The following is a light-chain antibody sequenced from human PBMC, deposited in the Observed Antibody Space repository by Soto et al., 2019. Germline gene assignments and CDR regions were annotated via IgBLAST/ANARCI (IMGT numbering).Light chain of an antibody. CDR1: QRVLYSSNNKNY. CDR2: WAS. CDR3: QQYYSTPWT. V-gene: IGKV4-1*01. Sequence: DIVMTQSPDSLAVSLGERATINCKSSQRVLYSSNNKNYLAWYQQKPGQPPKLIIYWASTRESGVPDRFSGIGAGTHFTLTISSLQAEDGAVYYCQQYYSTPWTFGEGNKVEIK. J-gene: IGKJ1*01.